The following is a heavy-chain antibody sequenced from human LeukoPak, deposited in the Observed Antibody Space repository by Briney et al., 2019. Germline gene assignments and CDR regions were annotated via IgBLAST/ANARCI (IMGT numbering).Heavy chain of an antibody. CDR2: ISAYNGNT. CDR1: GYTFTSYG. J-gene: IGHJ4*02. CDR3: AREDYDFWSGYSHFDY. Sequence: GASVKVSCKASGYTFTSYGISWVRQAPGQGLEWMGWISAYNGNTNYAQKLQGRATMTTDTSTSTAYMELRSLRSDDTSVYYCAREDYDFWSGYSHFDYWGQGTLVTVSS. D-gene: IGHD3-3*01. V-gene: IGHV1-18*01.